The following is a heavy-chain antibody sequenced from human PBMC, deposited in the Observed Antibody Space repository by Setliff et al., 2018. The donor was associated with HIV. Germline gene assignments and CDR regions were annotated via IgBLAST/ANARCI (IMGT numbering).Heavy chain of an antibody. D-gene: IGHD1-1*01. Sequence: SETLSLTCAVSSESIVSYYWNWIRQPPGRGLEWIGYIHTSGRTKYNPYLKSRLTILVDTSKKQFSLRLTSVTAADTAVYYCSRAAYDAVDWLDPWGQGTLVTVSS. V-gene: IGHV4-4*08. CDR3: SRAAYDAVDWLDP. CDR1: SESIVSYY. CDR2: IHTSGRT. J-gene: IGHJ5*02.